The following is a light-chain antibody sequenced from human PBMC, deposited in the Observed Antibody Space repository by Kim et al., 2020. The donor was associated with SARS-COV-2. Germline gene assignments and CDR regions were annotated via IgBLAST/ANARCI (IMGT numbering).Light chain of an antibody. CDR3: QKYNSAPWT. Sequence: DIQLTQSPSSLSASVGDRVTITCRASQGISNSLAWYQQKPGKGPKVLIYDASTLQSGVPSRFSGSGSGTDFTLTINSLQPEDVATYYCQKYNSAPWTFGQGTKVDIK. J-gene: IGKJ1*01. CDR1: QGISNS. V-gene: IGKV1-27*01. CDR2: DAS.